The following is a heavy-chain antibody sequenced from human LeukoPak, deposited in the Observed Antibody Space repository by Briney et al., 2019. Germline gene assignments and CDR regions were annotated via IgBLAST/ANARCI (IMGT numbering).Heavy chain of an antibody. J-gene: IGHJ4*02. CDR2: ISYDGSNK. CDR1: GFTVSRNY. CDR3: ARAFGGRDGYNKPFDY. V-gene: IGHV3-30*03. D-gene: IGHD5-24*01. Sequence: GGSLRLSCAASGFTVSRNYMSWVRQAPGKGLEWVAVISYDGSNKYYADSVKGRFTISRDNSKNTLYLQMNSLRAEDTAVYYCARAFGGRDGYNKPFDYWGQGTLVTVSS.